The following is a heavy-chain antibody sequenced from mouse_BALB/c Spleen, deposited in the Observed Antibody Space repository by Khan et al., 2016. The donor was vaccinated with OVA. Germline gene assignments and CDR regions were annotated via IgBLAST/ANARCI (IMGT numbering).Heavy chain of an antibody. V-gene: IGHV5-9-3*01. CDR3: ARPPITTGVATSYWFFDV. Sequence: EVQGVESGGGLVKPGGSLKLSCAASGFTFSSYAMSWVRQTPEKRLEWVATISSGGNYTYYPDSVKGRFSISRDNAKNTLYLQLSSLRSEDTAMYYCARPPITTGVATSYWFFDVWGAGTTVTVSS. J-gene: IGHJ1*01. D-gene: IGHD1-1*01. CDR2: ISSGGNYT. CDR1: GFTFSSYA.